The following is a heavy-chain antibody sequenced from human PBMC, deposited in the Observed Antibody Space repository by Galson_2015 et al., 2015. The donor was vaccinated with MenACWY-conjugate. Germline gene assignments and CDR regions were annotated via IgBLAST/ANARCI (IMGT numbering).Heavy chain of an antibody. CDR1: GFSFTDYW. CDR3: VGEWTALTTGGMDV. J-gene: IGHJ6*02. Sequence: SLRLSCAASGFSFTDYWMHWVRQTPGKGLVWVSRINGDGSTTNYADSVEGRFTISRDNAKNTLYLQLSSLRAEDTAVYYCVGEWTALTTGGMDVWGQGTTVTVSS. D-gene: IGHD4-17*01. V-gene: IGHV3-74*01. CDR2: INGDGSTT.